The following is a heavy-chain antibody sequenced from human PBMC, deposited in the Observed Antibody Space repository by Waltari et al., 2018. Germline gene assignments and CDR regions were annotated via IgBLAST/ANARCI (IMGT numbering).Heavy chain of an antibody. CDR3: ARDGGIAAAGSFDY. J-gene: IGHJ4*02. D-gene: IGHD6-13*01. V-gene: IGHV4-39*07. Sequence: QLQLQESGPGLVQPSATLSLTCTVSGGSISSSSYSWGWIRQPPGKGLEWIGSIYYSGSTYYNPSLKSRVTISVDTSKNQFSLKLSSVTAADTAVYYCARDGGIAAAGSFDYWGQGTLVTVSS. CDR1: GGSISSSSYS. CDR2: IYYSGST.